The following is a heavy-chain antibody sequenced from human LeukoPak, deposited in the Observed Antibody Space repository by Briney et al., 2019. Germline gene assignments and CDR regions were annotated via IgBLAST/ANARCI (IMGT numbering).Heavy chain of an antibody. V-gene: IGHV3-7*01. J-gene: IGHJ3*02. Sequence: GGSLRLSCVGSGFVFTRFWMSWVRQAPGKGPEWVANIKEDGREKYYVDSVKGRFTISRDNAKNSLDLQMNNLRVEDTAVYYCATSQTTSGRYGNAFDIWGQGTTVTVSS. D-gene: IGHD6-19*01. CDR2: IKEDGREK. CDR1: GFVFTRFW. CDR3: ATSQTTSGRYGNAFDI.